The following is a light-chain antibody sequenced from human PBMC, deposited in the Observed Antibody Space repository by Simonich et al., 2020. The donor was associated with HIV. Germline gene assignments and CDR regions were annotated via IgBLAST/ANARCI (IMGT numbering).Light chain of an antibody. CDR1: QDIINS. CDR3: QQYYNIPRT. CDR2: AAS. V-gene: IGKV1-NL1*01. Sequence: DIQMTQSPSSLSASVGDRVTITCRASQDIINSLAWYQQKPGKAPKLLLYAASRLQSGVPSRFSGSGSGTHYTLTISSLQPEDFATYYCQQYYNIPRTFGQRTNLEIK. J-gene: IGKJ2*01.